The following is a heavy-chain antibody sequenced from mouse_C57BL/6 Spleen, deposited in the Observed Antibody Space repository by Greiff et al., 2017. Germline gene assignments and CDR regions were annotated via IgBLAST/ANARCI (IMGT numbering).Heavy chain of an antibody. CDR3: ARSVTTVVATDAMDY. D-gene: IGHD1-1*01. Sequence: EVQGVESGPELVKPGASVKISCKASGYSFTDYNMNWVKQSNGKSLEWIGVINPNSGTTSSNQKFKGKATLTVDQSSSTAYMQLNILTSEDSAVYYCARSVTTVVATDAMDYWGQGTSVTVSS. J-gene: IGHJ4*01. V-gene: IGHV1-39*01. CDR2: INPNSGTT. CDR1: GYSFTDYN.